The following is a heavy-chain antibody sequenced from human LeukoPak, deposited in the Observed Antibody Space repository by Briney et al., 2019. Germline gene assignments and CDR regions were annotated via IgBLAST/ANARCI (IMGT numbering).Heavy chain of an antibody. J-gene: IGHJ4*02. V-gene: IGHV4-39*01. Sequence: KPSETLSLTCTVSGGPISSSSYYWGWIRQPPGKGLEWIGSIYYSGSTYYNPSLKSRVTISVDTSKNQFSLKLSSVTAADTAVYYCARSKNNYYGSGSYNYWGQGTLVTVSS. D-gene: IGHD3-10*01. CDR3: ARSKNNYYGSGSYNY. CDR1: GGPISSSSYY. CDR2: IYYSGST.